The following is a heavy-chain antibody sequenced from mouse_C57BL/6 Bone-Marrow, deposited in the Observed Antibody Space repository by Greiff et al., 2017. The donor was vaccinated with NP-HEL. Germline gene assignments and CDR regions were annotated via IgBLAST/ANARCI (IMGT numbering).Heavy chain of an antibody. CDR3: ASKTPDGSGYKAWFAY. V-gene: IGHV1-42*01. Sequence: EVQLQESGPELVKPGASVKISCKASGYSFTGYYMNWVKQSPEKSLEWIGEINPSTGGTTYNQKFKAKATLTVDKSSSTAYMQLKSLTSEDSAVYYCASKTPDGSGYKAWFAYWGQGTLVTVSA. J-gene: IGHJ3*01. CDR2: INPSTGGT. D-gene: IGHD3-2*02. CDR1: GYSFTGYY.